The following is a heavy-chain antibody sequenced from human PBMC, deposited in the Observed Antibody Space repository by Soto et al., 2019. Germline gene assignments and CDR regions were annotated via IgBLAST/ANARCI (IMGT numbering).Heavy chain of an antibody. V-gene: IGHV5-51*01. CDR2: IYPGDSDT. D-gene: IGHD2-21*02. J-gene: IGHJ6*02. CDR1: GYSFTSYW. CDR3: VDCYQLDV. Sequence: GETLKISCKGSGYSFTSYWIGWVRQMPGKGLEWMGIIYPGDSDTRYSPSFQGQVTISADKSISTAADTAVYYRASDLWGYCGVDCYQLDVWGQGTTVTVSS.